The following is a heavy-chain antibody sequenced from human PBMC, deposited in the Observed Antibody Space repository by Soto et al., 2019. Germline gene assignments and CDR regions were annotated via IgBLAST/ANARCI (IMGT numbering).Heavy chain of an antibody. Sequence: TSETLSLTRTVSGGSISSGGYYWSWIRQHPGKGLEWIGYIYYSGSTYYNPSLKSRVTISVDTSKNQFSLKLSSVTAADTAVYYCARDPTENDSSLYYYYGMDVWGQGTTVTVSS. V-gene: IGHV4-31*03. J-gene: IGHJ6*02. CDR3: ARDPTENDSSLYYYYGMDV. CDR2: IYYSGST. D-gene: IGHD3-22*01. CDR1: GGSISSGGYY.